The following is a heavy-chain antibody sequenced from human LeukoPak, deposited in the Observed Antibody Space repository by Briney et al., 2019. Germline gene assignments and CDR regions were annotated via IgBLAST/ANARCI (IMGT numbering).Heavy chain of an antibody. D-gene: IGHD6-19*01. CDR1: GYTFTDNY. V-gene: IGHV1-2*02. J-gene: IGHJ6*02. CDR2: LHPDSAGT. CDR3: ARGGKQWLVRYYYGVDV. Sequence: ASVKVSCKASGYTFTDNYIHWLRQAPGQGLEWMGWLHPDSAGTSYARKFQGRVSMTRDTSISTAYMELSGLTSDDTAIYYCARGGKQWLVRYYYGVDVWGQGTTVIVSS.